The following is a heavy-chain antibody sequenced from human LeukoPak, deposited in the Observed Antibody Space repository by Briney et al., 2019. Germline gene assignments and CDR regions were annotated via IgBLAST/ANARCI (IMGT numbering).Heavy chain of an antibody. CDR3: ARDSKLLRITMIVVVPRGYYYGMDV. CDR1: GFTFSSYS. D-gene: IGHD3-22*01. Sequence: PGGSLRLSCAASGFTFSSYSMNWVRQAPGKGLEWVSSISSSSSYIYYADSVKGRFTISRDNAKNSLYLQMNSLRAEDTAVYYCARDSKLLRITMIVVVPRGYYYGMDVWGQGTTVTVSS. V-gene: IGHV3-21*01. CDR2: ISSSSSYI. J-gene: IGHJ6*02.